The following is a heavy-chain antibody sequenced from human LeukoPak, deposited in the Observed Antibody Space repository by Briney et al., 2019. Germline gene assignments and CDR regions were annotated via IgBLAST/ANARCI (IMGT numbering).Heavy chain of an antibody. CDR1: GGSISSGDYY. D-gene: IGHD2-21*02. Sequence: PSQTLSLTCTVSGGSISSGDYYWSWIRQPPWKGLQLIGYIYYSGSTYYNPSLKSRVTISVDTSKTQFSLKLSSVTAADTAVYYCARVNIVVVTATFDYWGQGTLVTVSS. CDR3: ARVNIVVVTATFDY. J-gene: IGHJ4*02. CDR2: IYYSGST. V-gene: IGHV4-30-4*01.